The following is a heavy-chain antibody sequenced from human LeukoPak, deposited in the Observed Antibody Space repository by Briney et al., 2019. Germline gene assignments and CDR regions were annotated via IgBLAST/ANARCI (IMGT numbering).Heavy chain of an antibody. Sequence: PSETLSLTCTVSGGSISSYYWNWIRQPPGRGLEWIGYIYYSGSTYYNPSLKSRVTISVDTSKNQFSLKLSSVTAADTAVYYCARAIGLQVGATRWGQGTLVTVSS. CDR2: IYYSGST. CDR1: GGSISSYY. D-gene: IGHD1-26*01. J-gene: IGHJ4*02. V-gene: IGHV4-59*08. CDR3: ARAIGLQVGATR.